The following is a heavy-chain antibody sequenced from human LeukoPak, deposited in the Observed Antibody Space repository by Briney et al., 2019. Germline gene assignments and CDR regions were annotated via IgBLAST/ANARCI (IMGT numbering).Heavy chain of an antibody. V-gene: IGHV4-39*07. Sequence: SETLSLTCTVSDDSLSSSSYYWGWIRQSPGEGLEWIGTMYYSGTPYYNSSLKSRVTMSVDTSKNKFSLKLSSVTAADTAAYYCARDISGYYYMDVWGKGTTVTVSS. CDR2: MYYSGTP. J-gene: IGHJ6*03. CDR1: DDSLSSSSYY. CDR3: ARDISGYYYMDV.